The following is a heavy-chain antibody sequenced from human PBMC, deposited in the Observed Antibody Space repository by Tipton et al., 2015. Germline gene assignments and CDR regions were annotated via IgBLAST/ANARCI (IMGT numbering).Heavy chain of an antibody. CDR3: ARLVGVGSYYFDY. CDR1: GLTFRSYW. D-gene: IGHD2-15*01. J-gene: IGHJ4*02. V-gene: IGHV3-7*01. CDR2: IKQDGSEK. Sequence: SLRLSCAASGLTFRSYWMSWVRQAPGKGLEWVANIKQDGSEKYYVDSVKGRFTISRDNAKNSLYLQMNSLRAEDTAVYYCARLVGVGSYYFDYWGQGTLVTVSS.